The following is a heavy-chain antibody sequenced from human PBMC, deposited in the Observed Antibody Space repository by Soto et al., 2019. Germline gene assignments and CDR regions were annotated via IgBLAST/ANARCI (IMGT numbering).Heavy chain of an antibody. Sequence: SETLYITCTVCGGSISSYYWSLIRQRSGKGLAWIGYIYYSGTTNHNPSLKIRVTISVDTSKSQFSLKQSSVTAADTPVYDCARDTIFGVDPWGQGTLVTGFS. V-gene: IGHV4-59*01. CDR2: IYYSGTT. CDR3: ARDTIFGVDP. CDR1: GGSISSYY. J-gene: IGHJ5*02. D-gene: IGHD3-3*01.